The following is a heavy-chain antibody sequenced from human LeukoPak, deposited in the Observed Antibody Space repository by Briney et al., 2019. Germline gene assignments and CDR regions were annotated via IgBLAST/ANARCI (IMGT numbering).Heavy chain of an antibody. V-gene: IGHV4-4*08. J-gene: IGHJ5*02. D-gene: IGHD3-16*01. CDR2: IHTSGST. Sequence: SETLSLTCTVSGGSISSYYWSWIRQPPGKGLEWIGYIHTSGSTNYNPSLKSRVTISVDTSKNQFSLKLSSVTAADTAGYYCARRRLLGVSGGCCWFDPWGQGTLVTVSS. CDR3: ARRRLLGVSGGCCWFDP. CDR1: GGSISSYY.